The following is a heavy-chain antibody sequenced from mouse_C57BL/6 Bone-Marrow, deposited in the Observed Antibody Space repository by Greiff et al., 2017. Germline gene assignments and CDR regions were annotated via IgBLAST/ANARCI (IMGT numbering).Heavy chain of an antibody. CDR1: GYAFTNYL. CDR2: INPGSGGT. V-gene: IGHV1-54*01. CDR3: ARDGWAYYAMDY. D-gene: IGHD1-2*01. Sequence: QVQLQQSGAELVRPGTSVKVSCKASGYAFTNYLIEWVKQRPGQGLEWIGVINPGSGGTNYNEKFKGKATLTADKSSSTAYMQLSSLTSEDSAVYFCARDGWAYYAMDYWGQGTSVTVSS. J-gene: IGHJ4*01.